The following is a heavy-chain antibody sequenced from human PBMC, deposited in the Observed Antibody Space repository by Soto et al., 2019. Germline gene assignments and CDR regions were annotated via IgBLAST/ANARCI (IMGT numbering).Heavy chain of an antibody. CDR3: ACSYYGDYYDFDY. D-gene: IGHD4-17*01. V-gene: IGHV4-39*01. CDR2: IYYSGST. Sequence: QLQLQESGPGLVKPSETLSLTCTVSGGSISSSSYYWGWIRQPPGKGLVWIGSIYYSGSTYYNPSLKSRVTISVDTSKNQFSLKLRSVTAADTAVYYCACSYYGDYYDFDYWGQGTLVTVSS. J-gene: IGHJ4*02. CDR1: GGSISSSSYY.